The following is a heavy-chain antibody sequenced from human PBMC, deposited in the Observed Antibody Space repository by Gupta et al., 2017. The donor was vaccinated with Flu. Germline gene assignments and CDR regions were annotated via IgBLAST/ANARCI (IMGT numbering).Heavy chain of an antibody. Sequence: EVQLVESGGGLVTPGGSLRLSCAASGLTFGDAWMSWVRQAPGKGLEWVGRIKSNRNGGTADYAAPVKGRFTISRDDSRSTLYLEMKSLKTEDTAAYYYTTECSPSAPRPSSATPPPLPPTSPTPPPPQH. J-gene: IGHJ1*01. D-gene: IGHD2-8*01. CDR1: GLTFGDAW. V-gene: IGHV3-15*01. CDR3: TTECSPSAPRPSSATPPPLPPTSPTPPPPQH. CDR2: IKSNRNGGTA.